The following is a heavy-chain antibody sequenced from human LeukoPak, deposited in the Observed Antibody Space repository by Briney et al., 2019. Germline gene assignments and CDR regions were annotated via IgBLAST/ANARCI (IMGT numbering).Heavy chain of an antibody. D-gene: IGHD1-26*01. V-gene: IGHV3-7*01. CDR2: IKQDGSEK. Sequence: GGSLRLSCAASGFTFSSYWMSWVSQAPGKGLEGVPNIKQDGSEKYYVDSVKGRFTISRDNAKNSLYLQMNSLRAEDTAVYYCARDAGSSRRYFDYWRQGTLVTVSS. CDR3: ARDAGSSRRYFDY. J-gene: IGHJ4*02. CDR1: GFTFSSYW.